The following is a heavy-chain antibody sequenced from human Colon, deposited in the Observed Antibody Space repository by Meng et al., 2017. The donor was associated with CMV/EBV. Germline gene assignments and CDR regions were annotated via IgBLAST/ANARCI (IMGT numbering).Heavy chain of an antibody. D-gene: IGHD1-26*01. Sequence: QVQEVQSGAEVKKPGASVKVSCKTSGYTFSDYHIHWVRQAPGQGLEWMGWINSNSGATDYAQKFQGRFTMTRDTSITTVYMELSSLRSDDTAVYYCARDPSGSRVPFDYWGQGSLVTVSS. J-gene: IGHJ4*02. V-gene: IGHV1-2*02. CDR2: INSNSGAT. CDR3: ARDPSGSRVPFDY. CDR1: GYTFSDYH.